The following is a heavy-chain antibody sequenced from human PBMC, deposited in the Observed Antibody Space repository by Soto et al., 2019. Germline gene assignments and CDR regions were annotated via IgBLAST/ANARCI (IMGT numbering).Heavy chain of an antibody. CDR2: IIPLLDIA. Sequence: QVQLVQSGAEVKKPGSSVKVSCKTSGGTFSNDIITWVRQAPGQGLEWMGRIIPLLDIANYAQKFQGRVTITADKSTGTAYMELSSLRSEDTAVYYCARDSPSGSTFSGYDAIDYWGQGTLVTVSS. CDR3: ARDSPSGSTFSGYDAIDY. CDR1: GGTFSNDI. J-gene: IGHJ4*02. V-gene: IGHV1-69*08. D-gene: IGHD5-12*01.